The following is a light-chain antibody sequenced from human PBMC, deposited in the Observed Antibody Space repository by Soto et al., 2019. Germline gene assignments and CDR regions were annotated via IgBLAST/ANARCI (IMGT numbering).Light chain of an antibody. V-gene: IGKV1-6*01. CDR3: LQDHSYPWT. CDR2: TSS. J-gene: IGKJ1*01. Sequence: AVQVTQTPSSLSASVGDTVTITCRASEDIRFDVAWYQQKSGRAPRLLIYTSSHRQSGVPSRFSGSASGTDCRLTISGLLPDDLAVYYCLQDHSYPWTFGQGTK. CDR1: EDIRFD.